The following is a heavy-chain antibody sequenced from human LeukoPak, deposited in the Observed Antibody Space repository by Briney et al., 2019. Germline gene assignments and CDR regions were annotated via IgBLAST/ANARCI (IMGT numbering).Heavy chain of an antibody. CDR1: GYTFTSYG. D-gene: IGHD1-26*01. CDR3: ARGVGATYGNWFDP. J-gene: IGHJ5*02. Sequence: ASVKVSCKASGYTFTSYGISWVRQAPGQRPQWMGWISAYNGNTNYAQKLQGRVTMTTDTSTSTAYMELRSLRSDDTAVYYCARGVGATYGNWFDPWGQGTLVTVSS. CDR2: ISAYNGNT. V-gene: IGHV1-18*04.